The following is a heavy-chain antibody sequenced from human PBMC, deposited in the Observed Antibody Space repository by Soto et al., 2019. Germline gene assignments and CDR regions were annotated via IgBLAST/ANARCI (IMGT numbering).Heavy chain of an antibody. Sequence: GGSLRLSCAASGFTFSSYEMNWVRQAPGKGLEWVSYISSSGSTIYYADSVKGRFTISRDNAKNSLYLQMNSLRAEDTAVYYCARSVEYGSSSVDYWGQGTLVTVSS. D-gene: IGHD6-6*01. CDR2: ISSSGSTI. J-gene: IGHJ4*02. CDR1: GFTFSSYE. CDR3: ARSVEYGSSSVDY. V-gene: IGHV3-48*03.